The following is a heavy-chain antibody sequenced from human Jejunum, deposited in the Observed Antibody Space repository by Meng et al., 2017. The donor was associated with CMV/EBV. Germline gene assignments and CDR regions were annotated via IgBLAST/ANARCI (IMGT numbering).Heavy chain of an antibody. D-gene: IGHD7-27*01. V-gene: IGHV6-1*01. J-gene: IGHJ4*02. CDR3: ARGTWGFLDS. Sequence: SGDGVSSNSAGWHWIRQSPSRGLEWLGRTYYRSKWFNAYAGSVKSRITINPDTSRNQFSLQLTSVTPEDTAVYYCARGTWGFLDSWGQGTLVTVSS. CDR2: TYYRSKWFN. CDR1: GDGVSSNSAG.